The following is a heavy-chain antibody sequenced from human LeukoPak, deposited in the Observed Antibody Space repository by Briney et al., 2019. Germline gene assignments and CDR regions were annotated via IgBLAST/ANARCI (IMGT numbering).Heavy chain of an antibody. V-gene: IGHV4-34*01. J-gene: IGHJ3*02. D-gene: IGHD5-18*01. CDR1: GGSFSGYY. Sequence: PSETLSLTCAVYGGSFSGYYWSWIRQRPGKGLEWSGEINHSGSTNYSPSLKSRVTISVDTSKNQFSLKLSSVTAADTAVYYCARGPIQLWARGAFDIWGQGTMVTVSS. CDR3: ARGPIQLWARGAFDI. CDR2: INHSGST.